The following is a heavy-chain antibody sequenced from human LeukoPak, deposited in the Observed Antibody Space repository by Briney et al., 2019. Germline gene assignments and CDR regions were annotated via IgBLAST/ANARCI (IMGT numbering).Heavy chain of an antibody. V-gene: IGHV1-8*03. Sequence: ASVKVSCKASGGTFSSYDINWVRQATGQGLEWMGWMNPNSGSTGYAQKFQGRVTITRNTSISTAYMELSSLRSEDTAVYYCARVFKSQGIDPWGQGTLVTVSS. D-gene: IGHD3-10*01. J-gene: IGHJ5*02. CDR3: ARVFKSQGIDP. CDR2: MNPNSGST. CDR1: GGTFSSYD.